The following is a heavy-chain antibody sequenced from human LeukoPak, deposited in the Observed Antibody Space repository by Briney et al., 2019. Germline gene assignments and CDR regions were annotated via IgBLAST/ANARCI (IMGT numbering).Heavy chain of an antibody. CDR3: ARGKPAVPYYYYYYMDV. V-gene: IGHV3-7*01. CDR2: IKQDGSEK. J-gene: IGHJ6*03. CDR1: GFTFSSYW. Sequence: GGSLRLSCAASGFTFSSYWMSWVRQAPGKGLEWVANIKQDGSEKYYVDSVKGRFTISRDNAKNSLYLQMNSLRAEDTAVYYCARGKPAVPYYYYYYMDVWGKGTTVTVSS.